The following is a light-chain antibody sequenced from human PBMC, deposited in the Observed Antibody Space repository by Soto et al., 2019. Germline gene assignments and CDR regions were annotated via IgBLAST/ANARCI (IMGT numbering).Light chain of an antibody. CDR1: NIGTKN. J-gene: IGLJ2*01. V-gene: IGLV3-21*02. CDR3: QVWDNRGI. CDR2: DDQ. Sequence: SYELTQPPSLSVAPGQTARITCGGNNIGTKNVHWYQQQPGQAPVLVVYDDQDRPSGIPERFSGSNSGNTATLTISRVKAGDEADYYCQVWDNRGIFGGGTQLTVL.